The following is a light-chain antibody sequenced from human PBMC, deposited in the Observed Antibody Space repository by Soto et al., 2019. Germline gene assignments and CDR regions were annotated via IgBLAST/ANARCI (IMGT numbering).Light chain of an antibody. CDR1: QSVSSSY. CDR2: GAS. CDR3: QQYRRT. V-gene: IGKV3-20*01. J-gene: IGKJ1*01. Sequence: EIVLTQSPGTLSLSPGERATLSCRASQSVSSSYLAWYQQKPGQAPRLLIYGASSRATGIPDRFSGSGSGTDFTLTISRLEPEDFAVYYGQQYRRTFGQGTKV.